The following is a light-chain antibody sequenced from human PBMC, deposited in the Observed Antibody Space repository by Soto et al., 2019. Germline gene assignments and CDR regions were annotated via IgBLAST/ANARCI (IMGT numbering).Light chain of an antibody. J-gene: IGKJ1*01. CDR2: WAS. V-gene: IGKV4-1*01. CDR3: QQYYSTPQT. CDR1: QSVLYSSNNKNY. Sequence: DIVMTQSPDSLAVSLGERATINRKSSQSVLYSSNNKNYLAWYQQKPGQPPTLLIYWASTRESGVPDRFSGSGSGTDFTLAISSLQAKDVAVYYCQQYYSTPQTFGQGTKVEIK.